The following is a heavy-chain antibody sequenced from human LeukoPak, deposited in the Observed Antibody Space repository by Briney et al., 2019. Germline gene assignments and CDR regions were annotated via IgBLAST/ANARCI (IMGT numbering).Heavy chain of an antibody. Sequence: SETLSLTCNVSGCSISSSSYYWGWIRQPPGKGLEWIGSIYSSGSTYYNPSLKSRVTISVDTAKSQFSLRLSSVTAADTAVYYCARHASDSSGYYEYYFDYWGQGTLVTVSS. CDR3: ARHASDSSGYYEYYFDY. D-gene: IGHD3-22*01. J-gene: IGHJ4*02. V-gene: IGHV4-39*01. CDR1: GCSISSSSYY. CDR2: IYSSGST.